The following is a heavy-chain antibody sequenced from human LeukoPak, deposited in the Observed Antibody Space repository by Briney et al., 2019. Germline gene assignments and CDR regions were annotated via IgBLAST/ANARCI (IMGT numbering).Heavy chain of an antibody. CDR2: ISYDGSNK. J-gene: IGHJ4*02. CDR3: AKSLSVGYCSSTSCPRDY. D-gene: IGHD2-2*01. Sequence: PGRSLRLSCAASGFTFSSYGMHWVRQAPGKGLEWVAVISYDGSNKYYADSVKGRFTISRDNSKNTLYLQMNSLRAEDTAAYYCAKSLSVGYCSSTSCPRDYWGQGTLVTVSS. CDR1: GFTFSSYG. V-gene: IGHV3-30*18.